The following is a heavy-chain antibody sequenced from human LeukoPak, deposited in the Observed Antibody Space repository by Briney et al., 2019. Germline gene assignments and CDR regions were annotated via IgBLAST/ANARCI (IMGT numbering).Heavy chain of an antibody. CDR1: GFTFFTYA. Sequence: GGSLRLSCSASGFTFFTYAMHWVRQAPGKGLEWVAVISYDGSDKFYADSVKGRFTISRDNAKDTLYLQMSSLTTEDTAVYFCARDQYYYDTSGYPDAFDIWCQGTVVTVSS. CDR3: ARDQYYYDTSGYPDAFDI. CDR2: ISYDGSDK. J-gene: IGHJ3*02. D-gene: IGHD3-22*01. V-gene: IGHV3-30*04.